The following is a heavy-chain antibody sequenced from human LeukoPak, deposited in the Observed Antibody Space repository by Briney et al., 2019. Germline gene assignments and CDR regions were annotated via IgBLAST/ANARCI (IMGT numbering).Heavy chain of an antibody. Sequence: PSETLSLTCTVSGGSISSYYWSWIRQPPGKGLEWIGYIYYSGSTNYNPSLKSRVTISVDTSKNQFSLKLSSVTAADTAVYYCARQQDTAMTPGFDYWGQGTLVTVSS. CDR3: ARQQDTAMTPGFDY. D-gene: IGHD5-18*01. CDR2: IYYSGST. CDR1: GGSISSYY. J-gene: IGHJ4*02. V-gene: IGHV4-59*08.